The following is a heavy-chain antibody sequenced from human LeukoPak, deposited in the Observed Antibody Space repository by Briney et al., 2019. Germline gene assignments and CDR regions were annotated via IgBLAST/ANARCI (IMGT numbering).Heavy chain of an antibody. J-gene: IGHJ5*02. V-gene: IGHV1-69*06. Sequence: SVKVSCKASGGTFSSYAISWVRQAPGQGLEWMGGIIPIFGTANYAQKFQGRVTITADKSTSTAYMELSSLRSEDTAVYYCARLINSGYDNRGWFDPWGQGTLVTVSS. CDR2: IIPIFGTA. D-gene: IGHD5-12*01. CDR3: ARLINSGYDNRGWFDP. CDR1: GGTFSSYA.